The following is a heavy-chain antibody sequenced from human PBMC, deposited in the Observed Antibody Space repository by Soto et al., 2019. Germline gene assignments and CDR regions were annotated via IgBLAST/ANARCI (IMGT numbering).Heavy chain of an antibody. Sequence: ASVKVSCKASGYTFTGYYMHWVRQAPGQGLEWMGWINPNSGGTNYAQKFQGWVIMTRDTSISTAYMELSRLRSDDTAVYYCARVYGYSSGWFDYWGQGTLVTVSS. J-gene: IGHJ4*02. CDR3: ARVYGYSSGWFDY. D-gene: IGHD6-19*01. V-gene: IGHV1-2*04. CDR2: INPNSGGT. CDR1: GYTFTGYY.